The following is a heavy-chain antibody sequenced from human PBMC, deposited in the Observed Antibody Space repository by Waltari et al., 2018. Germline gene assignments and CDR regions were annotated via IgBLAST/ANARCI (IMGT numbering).Heavy chain of an antibody. CDR3: AREMWWDDS. V-gene: IGHV3-7*03. D-gene: IGHD2-21*01. CDR1: GCGFSNYW. Sequence: EVHLVESGGGLVQPGGSMRLSCAASGCGFSNYWMSWVRQAPGKGWEWLANIKQEGSKTFYVDSVKGRFTITRDNAKNSLYLQMNSLRVEDTAVYYCAREMWWDDSWGQGTLVTVSS. J-gene: IGHJ4*02. CDR2: IKQEGSKT.